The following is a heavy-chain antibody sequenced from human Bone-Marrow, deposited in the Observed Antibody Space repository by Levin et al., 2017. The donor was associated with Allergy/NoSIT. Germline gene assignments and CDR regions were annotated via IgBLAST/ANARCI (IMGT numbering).Heavy chain of an antibody. CDR1: GFTFSAFG. D-gene: IGHD1-26*01. J-gene: IGHJ4*02. V-gene: IGHV3-33*01. CDR2: IWYDGSHK. CDR3: TRDRGEWGQFYFDY. Sequence: GESLKISCAASGFTFSAFGMHWVRQAPGRGLEWVAAIWYDGSHKFYADSVKGRFTISRDNSKNTLYLQMNSLRAEDTAVYYCTRDRGEWGQFYFDYWGQGILVTVSS.